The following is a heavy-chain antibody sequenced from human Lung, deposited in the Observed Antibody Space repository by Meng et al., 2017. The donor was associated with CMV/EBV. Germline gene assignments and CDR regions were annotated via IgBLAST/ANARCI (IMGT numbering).Heavy chain of an antibody. CDR2: ISGSGGSP. V-gene: IGHV3-23*01. Sequence: GEXXKISCAASGFTFSSYALRWVRQAPGKGLEWVSAISGSGGSPHYADSVKGRFTISRDNSKNTLYLQMNSLRAEDTAVYYCAKDSPMYYDFWSGLDYGGQGXLVTVSS. D-gene: IGHD3-3*01. CDR3: AKDSPMYYDFWSGLDY. CDR1: GFTFSSYA. J-gene: IGHJ4*02.